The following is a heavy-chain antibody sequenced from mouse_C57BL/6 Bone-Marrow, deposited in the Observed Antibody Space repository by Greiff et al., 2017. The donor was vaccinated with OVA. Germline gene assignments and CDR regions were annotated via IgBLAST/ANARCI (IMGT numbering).Heavy chain of an antibody. CDR1: GYTFTDYY. CDR2: IYPGSGNT. CDR3: ARSEGNSWYFDV. D-gene: IGHD2-1*01. V-gene: IGHV1-76*01. J-gene: IGHJ1*03. Sequence: QVQLQQSGAELVRPGASVKLSCKASGYTFTDYYINWVQQRPGQGLEWIARIYPGSGNTYYNEKFKGKATLTAEKSSSTAYMQLSSLTSEDSAVYFCARSEGNSWYFDVWGTGTTVTVSS.